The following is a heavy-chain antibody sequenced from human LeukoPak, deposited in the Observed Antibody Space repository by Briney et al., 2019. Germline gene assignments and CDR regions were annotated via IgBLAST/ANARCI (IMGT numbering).Heavy chain of an antibody. D-gene: IGHD6-13*01. Sequence: GSLRLSCAASGFTFITYAMSWVRQAPGKGLEWVSAISGSGGSTYYADSVKGRFTISRDNSKNTLYLQMNSLRAEDTAVYYCAKALPSSSWSFPRYYFDYWGQGTLVTVSS. CDR2: ISGSGGST. CDR3: AKALPSSSWSFPRYYFDY. V-gene: IGHV3-23*01. J-gene: IGHJ4*02. CDR1: GFTFITYA.